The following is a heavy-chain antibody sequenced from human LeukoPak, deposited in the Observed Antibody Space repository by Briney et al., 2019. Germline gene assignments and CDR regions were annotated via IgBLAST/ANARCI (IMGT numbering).Heavy chain of an antibody. CDR1: GFTFSTYA. CDR2: VSGSGAST. J-gene: IGHJ4*02. CDR3: AKATEWGLLTFYYLDY. D-gene: IGHD2-21*02. V-gene: IGHV3-23*01. Sequence: GGSLRLSCAVSGFTFSTYAMNWVRQAPGQGLEWVSGVSGSGASTTSADSVKGRFTISRDNSKNTLYLQMDSLRAEDTAVYFCAKATEWGLLTFYYLDYWGRGTLVTVSS.